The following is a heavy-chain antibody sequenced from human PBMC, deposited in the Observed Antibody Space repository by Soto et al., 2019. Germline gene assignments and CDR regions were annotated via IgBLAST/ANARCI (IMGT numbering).Heavy chain of an antibody. Sequence: PGESLKISCKGSGYSFTSYWISWVRQMPGKGLEWMGRIDPSDSYTNYSPSFQGHVTISADKSISTAYLQWSSLKASDTAMYYCARLDSGSYSGPGGQGGWFDPWGQGTLVTVSS. CDR1: GYSFTSYW. J-gene: IGHJ5*02. CDR2: IDPSDSYT. D-gene: IGHD1-26*01. CDR3: ARLDSGSYSGPGGQGGWFDP. V-gene: IGHV5-10-1*01.